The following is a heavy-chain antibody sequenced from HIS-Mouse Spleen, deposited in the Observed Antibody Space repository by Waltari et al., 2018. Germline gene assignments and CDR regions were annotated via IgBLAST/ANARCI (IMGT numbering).Heavy chain of an antibody. CDR3: ASHHIATIDY. D-gene: IGHD6-13*01. CDR1: GFTFSSYA. J-gene: IGHJ4*02. V-gene: IGHV3-30-3*01. CDR2: ISYDGSNK. Sequence: QVQLVESGGGVVQPGRSLRLSCAASGFTFSSYAMHWVRQAPGKGLEWVAVISYDGSNKYYADSVKGRFTISRDNSKNTLYLQMNSLRAEDTAVYYCASHHIATIDYWGQGTLVTSPQ.